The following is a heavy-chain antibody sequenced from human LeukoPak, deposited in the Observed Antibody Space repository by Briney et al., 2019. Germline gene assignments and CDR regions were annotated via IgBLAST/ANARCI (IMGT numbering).Heavy chain of an antibody. CDR2: ISAYNGNT. Sequence: ASVKVSCKASGYTFTSYGISWVRQAPGQGLEWMGWISAYNGNTNYAQKLQGRVTMTTDTSTSTAYMELRSLRSDDTAVYYCARDLYGSGSYYIDYWGQGTLVTVSS. D-gene: IGHD3-10*01. CDR1: GYTFTSYG. J-gene: IGHJ4*02. V-gene: IGHV1-18*01. CDR3: ARDLYGSGSYYIDY.